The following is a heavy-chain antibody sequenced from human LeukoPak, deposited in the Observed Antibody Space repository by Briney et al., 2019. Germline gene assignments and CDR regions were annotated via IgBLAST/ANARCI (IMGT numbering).Heavy chain of an antibody. Sequence: PGGSLRLSCAASGFTFSSYAMSWVRQAPGKGLEWVSAMGGSGGSTYYADSVKGRFTISRDNSKNTLYLQMNSLRAEDTAVYYCAKVDSSGYYEIFDYWGQGTLVTVSP. D-gene: IGHD3-22*01. V-gene: IGHV3-23*01. CDR3: AKVDSSGYYEIFDY. CDR2: MGGSGGST. CDR1: GFTFSSYA. J-gene: IGHJ4*02.